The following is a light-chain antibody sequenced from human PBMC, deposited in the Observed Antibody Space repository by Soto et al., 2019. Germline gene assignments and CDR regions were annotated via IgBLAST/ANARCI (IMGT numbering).Light chain of an antibody. V-gene: IGLV2-23*01. Sequence: SVLTQPASVSGSPGQSITISCTGTSSDVGSYNLVSWYQQHPGKAPKLMIYEGSKRPSGVSNRFSGSKSGNTASLTISGLQAEDEADYYCCSYAGSSTWLLGGGTKLTVL. J-gene: IGLJ2*01. CDR1: SSDVGSYNL. CDR3: CSYAGSSTWL. CDR2: EGS.